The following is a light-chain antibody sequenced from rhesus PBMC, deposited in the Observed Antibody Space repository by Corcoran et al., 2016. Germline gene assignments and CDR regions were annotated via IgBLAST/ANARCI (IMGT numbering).Light chain of an antibody. V-gene: IGKV1-25*01. CDR2: KAS. CDR3: PQHNCYPLP. CDR1: KGISSD. Sequence: DIQMIQSPSSLSASVGDTVTITCRASKGISSDLAGYQQKPGKAPKLLIYKASPLQSGVPSRFSGSGSWTGFTLTISRLQPEDFATYYCPQHNCYPLPFGGGTKVEIK. J-gene: IGKJ4*01.